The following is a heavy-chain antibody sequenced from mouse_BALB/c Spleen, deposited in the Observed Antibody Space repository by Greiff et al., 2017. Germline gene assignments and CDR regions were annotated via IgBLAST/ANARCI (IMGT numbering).Heavy chain of an antibody. J-gene: IGHJ2*01. CDR1: GFTFSSFG. Sequence: EVKLVESGGGLVQPGGSRKLSCAASGFTFSSFGMHWVRQAPDKGLEWVAYISSGSSTIYYADTVKGRFTISRDNPKNTLFLQRASLRSEDTAMYCCGIWGDVDYWGQGTTLTVSS. CDR2: ISSGSSTI. V-gene: IGHV5-17*02. CDR3: GIWGDVDY. D-gene: IGHD1-1*02.